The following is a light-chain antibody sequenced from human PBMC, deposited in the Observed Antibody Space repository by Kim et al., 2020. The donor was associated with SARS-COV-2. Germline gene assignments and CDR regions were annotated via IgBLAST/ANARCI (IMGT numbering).Light chain of an antibody. CDR3: HQFNSYPLT. J-gene: IGKJ4*01. V-gene: IGKV1-13*02. CDR2: DAS. CDR1: QGISSA. Sequence: AIQLTQSPSSLSASVGDRVTITCRASQGISSALAWYQQKPGKPPTLLIYDASRLESGVPSRVSGSGSGTDFTLTISTLQPEDFATYYCHQFNSYPLTFGGGTKVDIK.